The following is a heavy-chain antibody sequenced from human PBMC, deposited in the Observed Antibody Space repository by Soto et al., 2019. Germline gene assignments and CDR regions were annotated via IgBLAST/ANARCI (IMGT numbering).Heavy chain of an antibody. Sequence: QVQLVQSGAEVKKPGSSVKVSCKASGGTFSSYAISWVRQAPGQGLEWMGGIIPIFGTANYAQKFQGRVTITADKSTSTAYMELSSLRSEDTAVYFCASSSLIAAAGRVYFDYWGQGTLVTVSS. CDR2: IIPIFGTA. CDR1: GGTFSSYA. D-gene: IGHD6-13*01. V-gene: IGHV1-69*06. J-gene: IGHJ4*02. CDR3: ASSSLIAAAGRVYFDY.